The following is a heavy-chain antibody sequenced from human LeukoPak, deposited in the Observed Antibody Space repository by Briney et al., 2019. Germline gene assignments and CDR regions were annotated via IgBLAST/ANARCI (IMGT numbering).Heavy chain of an antibody. CDR1: GGSISSYY. CDR3: ARVVQSTDSSGFYLPEYFQH. CDR2: IYYSGST. D-gene: IGHD3-22*01. J-gene: IGHJ1*01. V-gene: IGHV4-59*08. Sequence: PSETLSLTCTVSGGSISSYYWSWIRQPPGKGLEWIGYIYYSGSTNYNPSLKSRVTISVDTSKNQFSLKLRSVTAADTAVYYCARVVQSTDSSGFYLPEYFQHWGQGTLVTVSS.